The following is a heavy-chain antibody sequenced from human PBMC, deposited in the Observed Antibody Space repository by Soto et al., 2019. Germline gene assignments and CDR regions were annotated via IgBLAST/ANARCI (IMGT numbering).Heavy chain of an antibody. Sequence: SETLSLTCTVSGGSISSYYWSWIRQPPGKGLEWIGYIYYSGSTNYNPSLKSRVTISVDTSKNQFSLKLSSVTAADTAVYYCARSHCSGGSCYSADAFDIWGQGTMVTVS. J-gene: IGHJ3*02. D-gene: IGHD2-15*01. CDR3: ARSHCSGGSCYSADAFDI. V-gene: IGHV4-59*01. CDR2: IYYSGST. CDR1: GGSISSYY.